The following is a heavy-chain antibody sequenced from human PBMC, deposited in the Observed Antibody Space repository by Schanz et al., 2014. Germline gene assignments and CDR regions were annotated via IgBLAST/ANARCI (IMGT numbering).Heavy chain of an antibody. D-gene: IGHD2-2*01. V-gene: IGHV1-18*01. CDR1: GYTFSDYG. Sequence: QVQLVQSGAEVKKPGASVRVSCKTSGYTFSDYGITWVRQAPGQGLEWVGWISPYTGNTHYFDKMEGRVNMTADTSTSTAYRDLRILRSDDTAVYYCARDRGRYCSTASCLHDNWFDPWGQGTLVIVSS. J-gene: IGHJ5*02. CDR2: ISPYTGNT. CDR3: ARDRGRYCSTASCLHDNWFDP.